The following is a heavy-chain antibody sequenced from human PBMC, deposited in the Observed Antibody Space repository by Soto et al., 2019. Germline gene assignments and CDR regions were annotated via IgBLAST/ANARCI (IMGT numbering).Heavy chain of an antibody. Sequence: GGSLRLSCAASGFTFSSYSMNWVRQAPGKGLEWVSYISSSSSTIYYADSVKGRFTISRDNAKNSLYLQMNSLRAEDTAVYYCVRDGASLINFFFGMDVWGKGTTVTVSS. J-gene: IGHJ6*04. CDR2: ISSSSSTI. CDR3: VRDGASLINFFFGMDV. D-gene: IGHD2-8*01. CDR1: GFTFSSYS. V-gene: IGHV3-48*01.